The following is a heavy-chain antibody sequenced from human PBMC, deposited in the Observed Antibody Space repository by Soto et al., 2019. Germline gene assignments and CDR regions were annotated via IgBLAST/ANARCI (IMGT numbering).Heavy chain of an antibody. D-gene: IGHD3-3*01. CDR3: AKETGRSGYFLYYYYYGMDV. J-gene: IGHJ6*02. CDR2: ISYDGSNK. V-gene: IGHV3-30*18. Sequence: QVQLVESGGGVVQPGRSLRLSCAASGFTFSSYGMHWVRQAPGKGLEWVAVISYDGSNKYYADSVKGRFTISRDNSKNTLYLQMNSLRAEDTAVYYCAKETGRSGYFLYYYYYGMDVWGQGTTVTVSS. CDR1: GFTFSSYG.